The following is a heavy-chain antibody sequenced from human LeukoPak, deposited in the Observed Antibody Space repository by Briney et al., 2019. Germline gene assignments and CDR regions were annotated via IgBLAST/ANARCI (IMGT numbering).Heavy chain of an antibody. D-gene: IGHD4-17*01. CDR1: GFTFSRNW. Sequence: GGSLRLSCAASGFTFSRNWMSWVRQAPGKGLEWVSSISSSSSYIYYADSVKGRFTISRDNAKNSLYLQMNSLRAEDTAVYYCARVKDGDYSPFDYWGQGTLVTVSS. CDR3: ARVKDGDYSPFDY. V-gene: IGHV3-21*01. CDR2: ISSSSSYI. J-gene: IGHJ4*02.